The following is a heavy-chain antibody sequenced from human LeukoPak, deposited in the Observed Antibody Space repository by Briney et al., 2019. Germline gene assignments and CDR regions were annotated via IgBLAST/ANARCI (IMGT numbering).Heavy chain of an antibody. D-gene: IGHD3-10*01. CDR3: AKDLTKYYYGSGENWFDP. V-gene: IGHV3-21*01. Sequence: GGSLRLSCAASGFTFSAYSMTWVRQVPGKGLEWVSSFTSRSRSIYYADLVKGRFTISRDNSKNTLYLQMNSLRAEDTAVYYCAKDLTKYYYGSGENWFDPWGQGTLVTVSS. CDR1: GFTFSAYS. J-gene: IGHJ5*02. CDR2: FTSRSRSI.